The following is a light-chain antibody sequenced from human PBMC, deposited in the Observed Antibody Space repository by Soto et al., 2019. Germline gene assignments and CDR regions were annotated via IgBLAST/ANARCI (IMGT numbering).Light chain of an antibody. CDR2: DVI. J-gene: IGLJ1*01. CDR3: SSYTRSSTLDV. V-gene: IGLV2-14*01. CDR1: SSDVGGYNY. Sequence: QSALTQPASVSVSPGQSITISCTGTSSDVGGYNYVSWYQQHPGKAPKLIIYDVINRPSGVSNRISVSKSDNTASLTISWLQAEDEADYYCSSYTRSSTLDVFGTGTKVTVL.